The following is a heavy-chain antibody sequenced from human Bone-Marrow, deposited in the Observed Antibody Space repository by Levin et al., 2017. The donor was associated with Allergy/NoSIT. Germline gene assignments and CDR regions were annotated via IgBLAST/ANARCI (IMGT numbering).Heavy chain of an antibody. J-gene: IGHJ5*02. CDR3: ARRNVLAPGEEWFDP. CDR2: IYHSVST. CDR1: DDSISSSHW. D-gene: IGHD7-27*01. V-gene: IGHV4-4*02. Sequence: PSETLSLTCGVSDDSISSSHWWTWVRQPPGKGLEWIGEIYHSVSTNYNPSLKSRVTISVEKSKNQFSLKLSSVTAADTAVYYCARRNVLAPGEEWFDPWGQGTLVTVSS.